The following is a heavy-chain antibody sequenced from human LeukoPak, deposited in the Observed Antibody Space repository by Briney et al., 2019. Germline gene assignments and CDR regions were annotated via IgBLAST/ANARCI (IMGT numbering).Heavy chain of an antibody. D-gene: IGHD6-13*01. CDR1: GFTFAGYS. CDR2: ISSGGGTT. V-gene: IGHV3-23*01. Sequence: GGSLRLSCAASGFTFAGYSMTWARQAPGKGLEWVSSISSGGGTTYYADSVKGGFTISRDNSKNTLYLQMNSLRAEDTAVYYCARARAPTSIAGDYWGQGTLVTVSS. J-gene: IGHJ4*02. CDR3: ARARAPTSIAGDY.